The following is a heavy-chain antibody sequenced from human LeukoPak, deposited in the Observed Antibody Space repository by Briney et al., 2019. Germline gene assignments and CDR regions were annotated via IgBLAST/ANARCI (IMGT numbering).Heavy chain of an antibody. D-gene: IGHD3-3*01. CDR1: GFTFSTYS. CDR3: ARSLRNAFDI. CDR2: ISSSSSTI. Sequence: LSGGSLRLSCAASGFTFSTYSMNWVRQAPGKGLEWVSYISSSSSTIYYADSVKGRFTISRDNANNSLYLQMNSLRAEDTAVYYCARSLRNAFDIWGQGTMVTVSS. J-gene: IGHJ3*02. V-gene: IGHV3-48*01.